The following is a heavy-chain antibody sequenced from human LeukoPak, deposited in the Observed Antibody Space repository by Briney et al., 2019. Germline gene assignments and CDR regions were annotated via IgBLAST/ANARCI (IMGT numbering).Heavy chain of an antibody. J-gene: IGHJ4*02. CDR3: ARDRYVGATTAGDSDS. CDR1: GFTFSSYG. Sequence: PGGSLRLSCAASGFTFSSYGMHWVRQAPGKGLEWVAVIWYDGSNKYYADSVKGRFTISRDNAKNSLYLQMNSLRAEDTAVYYCARDRYVGATTAGDSDSWGQGTLVTVSS. D-gene: IGHD1-26*01. CDR2: IWYDGSNK. V-gene: IGHV3-33*01.